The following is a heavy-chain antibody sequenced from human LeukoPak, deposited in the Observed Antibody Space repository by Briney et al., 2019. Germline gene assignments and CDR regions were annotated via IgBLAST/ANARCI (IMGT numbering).Heavy chain of an antibody. CDR1: GYTLTELS. V-gene: IGHV1-46*01. J-gene: IGHJ4*02. CDR3: ARAPVTKYYFDY. D-gene: IGHD4-17*01. Sequence: GASVKVSCKVSGYTLTELSMHWVRQAPGKGLEWMGIINPSGGSTCYAQKFQGRVTMTRDTSTSTVYMELSSLRSEDTAVYYCARAPVTKYYFDYWGQGTLVTVSS. CDR2: INPSGGST.